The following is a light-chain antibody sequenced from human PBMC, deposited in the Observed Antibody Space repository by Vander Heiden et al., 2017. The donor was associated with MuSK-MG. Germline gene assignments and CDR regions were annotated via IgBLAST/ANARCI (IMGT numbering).Light chain of an antibody. Sequence: AIRMTQSPSSFSASTGDRVTITCRASQGISSYLAWYQQKPGKAPKLLIYAASTLQSGVPSRFSGSGYGKDFTLTISCRQTEDFASYYCQQHDSYPLHTFGRGTRVEMK. V-gene: IGKV1-8*01. CDR2: AAS. CDR3: QQHDSYPLHT. J-gene: IGKJ4*01. CDR1: QGISSY.